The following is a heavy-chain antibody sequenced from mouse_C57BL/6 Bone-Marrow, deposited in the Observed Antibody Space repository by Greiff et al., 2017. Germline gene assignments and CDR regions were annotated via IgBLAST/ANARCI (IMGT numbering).Heavy chain of an antibody. D-gene: IGHD1-1*01. V-gene: IGHV14-4*01. J-gene: IGHJ2*01. CDR1: GFNIKDAY. Sequence: VQLQQSGAELVRPGASVKLSCTASGFNIKDAYMHWVKQRPEQGLEWIGWFDPENGDTEYASKFQGKATITADTTSNTAYLQLSSLTSEDTAVYYCTPLYYYGSSYDYWGQGTTLTVSS. CDR3: TPLYYYGSSYDY. CDR2: FDPENGDT.